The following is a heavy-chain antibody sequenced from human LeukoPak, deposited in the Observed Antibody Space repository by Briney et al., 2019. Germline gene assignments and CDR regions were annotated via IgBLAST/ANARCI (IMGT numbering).Heavy chain of an antibody. CDR1: GFTFSSYW. V-gene: IGHV3-7*01. J-gene: IGHJ4*02. Sequence: PGGSLRLSCAASGFTFSSYWMSWVRQAPGEGLEWVANIKQDGSNKYYADSVKGRFTISRDNSKNTLYLQMNSLRAEDTAVYYCARSDIVVVPAAQKFDYWGQGTLVTVSS. CDR3: ARSDIVVVPAAQKFDY. D-gene: IGHD2-2*01. CDR2: IKQDGSNK.